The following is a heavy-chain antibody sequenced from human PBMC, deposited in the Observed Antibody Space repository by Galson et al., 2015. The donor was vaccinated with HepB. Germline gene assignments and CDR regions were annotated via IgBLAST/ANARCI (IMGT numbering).Heavy chain of an antibody. D-gene: IGHD3-10*01. CDR3: VKGFMVRGVRGYFDY. Sequence: SLRLSCAASGFTFSSYAMSWVRQAPGKGLEWVSAISGSGGSTYYADSVKGRLTISRDNSKNTLYLQMSSLRAEDTAVYYCVKGFMVRGVRGYFDYWGQGTLVTVSS. J-gene: IGHJ4*02. CDR2: ISGSGGST. CDR1: GFTFSSYA. V-gene: IGHV3-23*01.